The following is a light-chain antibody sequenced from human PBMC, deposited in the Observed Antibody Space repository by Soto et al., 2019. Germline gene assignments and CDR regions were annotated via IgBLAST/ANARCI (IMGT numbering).Light chain of an antibody. J-gene: IGKJ2*03. CDR2: GAS. V-gene: IGKV3-15*01. Sequence: EVVMTQSPATLSVSPGERVTLSCRASQSIGSNFAWYQQKPGQAPRLLIYGASPRATSTPARFTGSGSGTDFTLTISSLQSEDFAVYYCQQYNSYVYSFGRGTKLES. CDR3: QQYNSYVYS. CDR1: QSIGSN.